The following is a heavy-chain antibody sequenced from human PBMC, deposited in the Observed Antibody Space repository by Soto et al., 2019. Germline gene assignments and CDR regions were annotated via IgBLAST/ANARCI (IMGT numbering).Heavy chain of an antibody. J-gene: IGHJ6*03. CDR3: AKFDDDYYYMDV. V-gene: IGHV3-74*01. Sequence: PGGSLRLSCAASGFTFNRNWMHWVRQAPGKRLVWVSRIKNDGSSTSYADSVKGRFSISRDNGKNTLYLQMNSLRVEDTAVYYCAKFDDDYYYMDVWGKGTTVTAP. CDR2: IKNDGSST. D-gene: IGHD1-1*01. CDR1: GFTFNRNW.